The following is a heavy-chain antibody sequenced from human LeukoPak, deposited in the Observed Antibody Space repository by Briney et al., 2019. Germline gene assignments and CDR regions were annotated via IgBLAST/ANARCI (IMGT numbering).Heavy chain of an antibody. CDR3: ARKYIDTNWFDP. CDR1: GYTFTSYG. CDR2: ISAYNGNT. Sequence: ASVKVSCKASGYTFTSYGISWVRQAPGQGLEWMGWISAYNGNTNYAQKLQGRVTMTTDTSTSTACMELRSLRSDDTAVYYCARKYIDTNWFDPWGQGTLVTVSS. D-gene: IGHD6-6*01. V-gene: IGHV1-18*01. J-gene: IGHJ5*02.